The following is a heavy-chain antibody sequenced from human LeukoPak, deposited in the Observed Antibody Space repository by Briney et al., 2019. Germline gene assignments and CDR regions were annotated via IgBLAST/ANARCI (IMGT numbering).Heavy chain of an antibody. CDR3: ARSLEGLKYCSSTGCYRAFDI. CDR1: GYTFTSYG. Sequence: ASVKVSCKASGYTFTSYGISWVRQAPGQGLEWMGWISAYNGNTNYAQKLQGRVTMTTDTSTSTAYMELRSLRSDDTAVYYCARSLEGLKYCSSTGCYRAFDIWGQGTMVTVSS. D-gene: IGHD2-2*01. V-gene: IGHV1-18*01. CDR2: ISAYNGNT. J-gene: IGHJ3*02.